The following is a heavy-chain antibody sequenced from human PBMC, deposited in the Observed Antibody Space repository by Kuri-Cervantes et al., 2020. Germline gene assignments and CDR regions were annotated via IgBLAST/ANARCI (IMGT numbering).Heavy chain of an antibody. CDR1: GFTFSSYC. J-gene: IGHJ4*02. CDR3: ANDHSIAVAEVYFNY. CDR2: IEQDGSKK. V-gene: IGHV3-7*03. Sequence: GGSLRLSCAASGFTFSSYCMSWVRQAPGKGLEWVASIEQDGSKKYYGDSVKGRFTISRDNAKNSLYLQMNSLRAEDTAVYYCANDHSIAVAEVYFNYWGQGTLVTVSS. D-gene: IGHD6-19*01.